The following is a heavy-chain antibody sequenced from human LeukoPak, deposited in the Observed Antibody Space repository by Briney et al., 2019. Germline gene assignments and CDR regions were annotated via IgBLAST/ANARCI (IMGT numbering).Heavy chain of an antibody. CDR1: GGAFSSYA. CDR3: ARAGVSSSPAHFDY. D-gene: IGHD6-6*01. CDR2: IIPIFGTA. V-gene: IGHV1-69*05. J-gene: IGHJ4*02. Sequence: ASVKVSCKASGGAFSSYAISWVRQAPGQGVEWMGGIIPIFGTANYAQKFQGRVTITTDESTRTAYMELSSLRSEDTAVYYCARAGVSSSPAHFDYWGQGTLVTVSS.